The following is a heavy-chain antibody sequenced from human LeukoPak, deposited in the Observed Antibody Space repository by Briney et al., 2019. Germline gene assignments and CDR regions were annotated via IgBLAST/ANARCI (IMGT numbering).Heavy chain of an antibody. CDR3: RSGWYSAFDY. CDR2: TNSDGSST. CDR1: GFTFSTYW. J-gene: IGHJ4*02. D-gene: IGHD6-19*01. V-gene: IGHV3-74*01. Sequence: GGSLRLSCAASGFTFSTYWMHWVRQAPGKGLMWVSRTNSDGSSTNYADSVKGRFTISRDNAKNTLYLQMNSLRAEDTAVYYCRSGWYSAFDYWGQGTLVTVSP.